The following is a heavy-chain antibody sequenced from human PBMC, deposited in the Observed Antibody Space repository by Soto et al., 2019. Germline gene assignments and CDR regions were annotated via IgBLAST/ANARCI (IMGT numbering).Heavy chain of an antibody. V-gene: IGHV3-21*01. CDR3: AGDSGGGLYSGYDYDAFDI. Sequence: EVQLVESGGGLVKPGGSLRLSCAASGFTFSSYTMNWVRQAPGKGLEWVPSISSSSSCIYYADSVNGRFAIARDNSKNSHYLQMNSLRAEDTAVYYCAGDSGGGLYSGYDYDAFDIWGQGTMVTVSS. CDR2: ISSSSSCI. J-gene: IGHJ3*02. CDR1: GFTFSSYT. D-gene: IGHD5-12*01.